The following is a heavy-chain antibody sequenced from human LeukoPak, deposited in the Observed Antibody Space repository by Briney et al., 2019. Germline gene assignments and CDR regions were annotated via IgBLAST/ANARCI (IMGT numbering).Heavy chain of an antibody. V-gene: IGHV1-69*13. CDR2: IIHIFGRA. CDR3: ATPPGSSGWYDHVGRKDAFDI. J-gene: IGHJ3*02. D-gene: IGHD6-19*01. CDR1: GGTFSSYA. Sequence: SVKVSCKASGGTFSSYAISWVRQAPGQGLKWMGGIIHIFGRANYAQKFQGRVTIAADESTSTAYMELSSLRSEDTAVYYCATPPGSSGWYDHVGRKDAFDIWGQGTMVTVSS.